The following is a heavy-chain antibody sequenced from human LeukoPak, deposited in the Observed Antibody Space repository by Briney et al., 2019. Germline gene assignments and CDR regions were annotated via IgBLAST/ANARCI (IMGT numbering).Heavy chain of an antibody. CDR1: GFPVSSNY. J-gene: IGHJ4*02. CDR2: IYSGDSP. Sequence: GGSLRLSCSAYGFPVSSNYMSRVPQARGKGLEMVSVIYSGDSPYYADSVKGRYTISRDNYKNLLDAELHGLRPGDTVVHYCARGGGIWSSFDYWGQGNLGTVSS. V-gene: IGHV3-53*01. D-gene: IGHD2-15*01. CDR3: ARGGGIWSSFDY.